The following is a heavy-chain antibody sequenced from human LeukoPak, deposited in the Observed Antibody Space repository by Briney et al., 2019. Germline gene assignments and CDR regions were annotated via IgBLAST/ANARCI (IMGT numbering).Heavy chain of an antibody. Sequence: PSETLSLTCTVSDGSINSFYWSWIRQPPGKGLEWIGYIYYSGSTNYNPSLKSRVTISIDTSKNQFSLKVISVTAADTAIYYCARESGSYLWRSWLNPWGQGTLVTVSS. CDR2: IYYSGST. V-gene: IGHV4-59*01. D-gene: IGHD3-16*01. CDR1: DGSINSFY. J-gene: IGHJ5*02. CDR3: ARESGSYLWRSWLNP.